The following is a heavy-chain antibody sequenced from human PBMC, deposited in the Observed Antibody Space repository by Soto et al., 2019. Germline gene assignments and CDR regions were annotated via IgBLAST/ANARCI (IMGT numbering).Heavy chain of an antibody. CDR2: IYDTGNT. CDR1: AGSVSSINYY. V-gene: IGHV4-61*01. Sequence: SETLSLTCTLSAGSVSSINYYWSWIRQPPGKGLEWIGYIYDTGNTNYHHPLKSRVALSVNPLELQDSLRLSSLTPADTAVYYRTRVRRGDYCLDHLGQGTLVTVSS. CDR3: TRVRRGDYCLDH. J-gene: IGHJ4*02. D-gene: IGHD2-21*02.